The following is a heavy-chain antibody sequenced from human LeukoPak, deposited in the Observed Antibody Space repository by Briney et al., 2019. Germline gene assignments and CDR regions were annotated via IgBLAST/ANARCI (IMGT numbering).Heavy chain of an antibody. Sequence: SETLSLTCTVSGGSISSYYWSWIRQPPGKGLEWIGYIYYSGSTNYNPSLKSRVTISVDTSKNQFSLKLSSVTAADTAPYYCARRNDYGDYEGYYFDYWGQGTLVTVSS. D-gene: IGHD4-17*01. CDR3: ARRNDYGDYEGYYFDY. J-gene: IGHJ4*02. CDR1: GGSISSYY. V-gene: IGHV4-59*08. CDR2: IYYSGST.